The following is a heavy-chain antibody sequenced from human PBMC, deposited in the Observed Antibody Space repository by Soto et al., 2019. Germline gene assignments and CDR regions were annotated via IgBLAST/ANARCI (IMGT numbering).Heavy chain of an antibody. CDR3: ASLNNWSSGDGRIDV. J-gene: IGHJ6*02. V-gene: IGHV1-69*01. Sequence: QVQLVQSGAEVKKPGASVRVSCKTSGYTFINYGISWVRQVPGQGLEWMGGIMPLYAKPTYAQTFQGRLMIAADEHTNTVYMELSSLRSEDTALYYCASLNNWSSGDGRIDVWGRGTAVSVSS. CDR1: GYTFINYG. D-gene: IGHD1-20*01. CDR2: IMPLYAKP.